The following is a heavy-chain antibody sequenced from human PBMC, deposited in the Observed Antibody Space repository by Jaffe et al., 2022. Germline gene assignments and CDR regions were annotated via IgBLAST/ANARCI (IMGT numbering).Heavy chain of an antibody. D-gene: IGHD3-9*01. Sequence: EVQLVQSGAEVKKPGESLKISCKGSGYSFTSYWIGWVRQMPGKGLEWMGIIYPGDSDTRYSPSFQGQVTISADKSISTAYLQWSSLKASDTAMYYCVRRYFTDYDILTGYCDYWGQGTLVTVSS. CDR3: VRRYFTDYDILTGYCDY. V-gene: IGHV5-51*03. J-gene: IGHJ4*02. CDR2: IYPGDSDT. CDR1: GYSFTSYW.